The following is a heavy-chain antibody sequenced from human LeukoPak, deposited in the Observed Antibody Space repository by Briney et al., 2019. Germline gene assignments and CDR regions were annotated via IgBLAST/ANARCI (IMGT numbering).Heavy chain of an antibody. CDR2: INPNSGGT. D-gene: IGHD3-3*01. Sequence: GASVKVSCKASGYTFTSYYMHWVRQAPGQGLEWMGWINPNSGGTNYAQKFQGRVTMTRDTSISTAYMELSRLRSDDTAVYYCARDQNDFWSGYRAYWGQGTLVTVSS. CDR3: ARDQNDFWSGYRAY. CDR1: GYTFTSYY. V-gene: IGHV1-2*02. J-gene: IGHJ4*02.